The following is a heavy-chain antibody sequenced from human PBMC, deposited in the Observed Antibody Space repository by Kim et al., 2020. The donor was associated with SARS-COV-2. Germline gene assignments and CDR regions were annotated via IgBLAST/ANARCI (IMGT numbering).Heavy chain of an antibody. V-gene: IGHV3-21*01. D-gene: IGHD6-13*01. J-gene: IGHJ6*02. CDR3: ARLSGSSSDV. CDR1: GFTFSSYS. CDR2: ISYTINYM. Sequence: GGSLRLSCAASGFTFSSYSMTWVRRAPGKGLEWVSSISYTINYMYYADSVKGRFTISRDNAKNSVYLQMNSLRAEDTAIYYCARLSGSSSDVWGQGTTVTVSS.